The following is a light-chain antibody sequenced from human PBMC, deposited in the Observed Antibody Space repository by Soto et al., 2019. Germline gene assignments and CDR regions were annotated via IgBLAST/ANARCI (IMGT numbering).Light chain of an antibody. Sequence: SYELTQPPSVSVAPGQTARMTCGGSDNGSKPVHWYQQKPGQAPVLVVFDNSDRASGIPERLSGSNSGNTATLTISRVEAGDEADYYCQVCDSSSDRLVVFGGGTKLTVL. CDR2: DNS. CDR1: DNGSKP. CDR3: QVCDSSSDRLVV. J-gene: IGLJ2*01. V-gene: IGLV3-21*02.